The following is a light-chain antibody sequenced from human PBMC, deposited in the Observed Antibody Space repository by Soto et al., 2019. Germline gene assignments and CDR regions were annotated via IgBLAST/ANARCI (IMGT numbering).Light chain of an antibody. Sequence: QSVLTQTPSASGTPGQRVTISCSGSSSNIGSNTVNWYQQLPGTAPKLLIYSNDQRPSGVPDRFSGSKSGTSASLAISGLQSEDDADYYCAAWDDRLNGYVFGTGTKLTVL. CDR3: AAWDDRLNGYV. J-gene: IGLJ1*01. V-gene: IGLV1-44*01. CDR1: SSNIGSNT. CDR2: SND.